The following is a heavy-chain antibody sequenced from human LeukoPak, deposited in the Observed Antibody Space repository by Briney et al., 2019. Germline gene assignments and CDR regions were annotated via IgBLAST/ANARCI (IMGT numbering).Heavy chain of an antibody. Sequence: SETLSLTCAVYGGSFSGYYWSWIRQPPGKGLEWIGEINHSGSTNYNPSLKSRVTISVDTSKNQFSLKLSSVTAADTAVYYCARRSYLDTAGYWGQGTLVTVSS. CDR3: ARRSYLDTAGY. CDR1: GGSFSGYY. D-gene: IGHD5-18*01. V-gene: IGHV4-34*01. J-gene: IGHJ4*02. CDR2: INHSGST.